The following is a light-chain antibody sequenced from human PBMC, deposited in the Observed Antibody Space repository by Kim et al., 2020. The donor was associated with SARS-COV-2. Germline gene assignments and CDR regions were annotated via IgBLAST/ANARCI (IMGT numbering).Light chain of an antibody. Sequence: ASVKLTCTLSSGHYSYAIAWHQLQPEKGPRYLMKLNSDGSHSKGDGIPDRFSGSSSGAERYLTISSLQSEDEADYYCQTWGTGVVVFGGGTQLTVL. CDR3: QTWGTGVVV. CDR1: SGHYSYA. V-gene: IGLV4-69*01. J-gene: IGLJ2*01. CDR2: LNSDGSH.